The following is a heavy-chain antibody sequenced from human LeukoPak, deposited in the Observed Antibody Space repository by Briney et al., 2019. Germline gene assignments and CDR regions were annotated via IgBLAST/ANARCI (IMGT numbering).Heavy chain of an antibody. CDR3: ARGRDHLLLDS. Sequence: ASVKVSCKASDYIVVSYYINWLRQSPGQRLECRGSISGYNGHTNYAQKFQGRVTITTDTSTSTAYMEVRSLTADDTAVYFCARGRDHLLLDSWGQGTLVTVSS. V-gene: IGHV1-18*01. D-gene: IGHD1-14*01. J-gene: IGHJ4*02. CDR1: DYIVVSYY. CDR2: ISGYNGHT.